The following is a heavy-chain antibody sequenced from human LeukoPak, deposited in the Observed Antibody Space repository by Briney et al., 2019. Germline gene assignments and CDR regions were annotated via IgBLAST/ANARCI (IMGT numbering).Heavy chain of an antibody. D-gene: IGHD2-2*02. CDR3: ARGYCSSTSCYRYFDY. CDR2: ISGGSGTI. J-gene: IGHJ4*02. V-gene: IGHV3-48*01. Sequence: GGSLRLSCAASGFPFSSYWMSWVRQAPGKGLEWVSYISGGSGTIYYADSVKGRFTISRDNAKNSLYLQMNSLRAEDTAVYYCARGYCSSTSCYRYFDYWGQGTLVTVSS. CDR1: GFPFSSYW.